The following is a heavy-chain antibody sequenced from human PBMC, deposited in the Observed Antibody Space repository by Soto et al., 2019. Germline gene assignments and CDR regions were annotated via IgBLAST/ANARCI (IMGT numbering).Heavy chain of an antibody. CDR3: ARSVFP. CDR1: GGSISRGGDY. J-gene: IGHJ5*02. V-gene: IGHV4-31*03. Sequence: TLSLPCTVGGGSISRGGDYWSCIRQHPGKGLEWIGYIYYSGSTYYNPSLKSRVTISVDTSKNQFYLKLTSVTAADTAVYYCARSVFPWGQGTLVTVSS. CDR2: IYYSGST.